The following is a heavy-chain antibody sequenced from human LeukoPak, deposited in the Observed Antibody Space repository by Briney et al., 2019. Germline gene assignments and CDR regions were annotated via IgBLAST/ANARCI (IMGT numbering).Heavy chain of an antibody. Sequence: ASVKVSCKASGGTFSSYAISWVRQAPGQGLEWMGGIIPIFGTANYAQKFQGRVTITADESTSTAYVELSSLRSEDTAAYYCARVAARPPRQPDEFDYWGQGTLVTVSS. D-gene: IGHD6-6*01. V-gene: IGHV1-69*13. CDR2: IIPIFGTA. J-gene: IGHJ4*02. CDR1: GGTFSSYA. CDR3: ARVAARPPRQPDEFDY.